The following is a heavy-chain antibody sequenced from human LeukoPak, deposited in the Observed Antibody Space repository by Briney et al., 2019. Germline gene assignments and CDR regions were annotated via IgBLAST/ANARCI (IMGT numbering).Heavy chain of an antibody. V-gene: IGHV3-48*01. CDR3: VRDNDWPLEY. Sequence: SGASLRLSCTASGFTLRSFSMNWVRQAPGKGLEWVSHINPRSDIISYADSVKGRFTISRDNAKNSLYLHMNSLRADAMTDYYFVRDNDWPLEYWGQGTLVRVST. J-gene: IGHJ4*02. D-gene: IGHD3-9*01. CDR2: INPRSDII. CDR1: GFTLRSFS.